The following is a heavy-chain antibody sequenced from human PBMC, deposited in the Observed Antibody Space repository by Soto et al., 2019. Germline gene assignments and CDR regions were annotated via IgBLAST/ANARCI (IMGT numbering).Heavy chain of an antibody. CDR2: ISSSTSHT. Sequence: QVQLVESGGGLVKPGGSLRLSCAVSGFTSSDYYMTWIRQAPGKGLECVSYISSSTSHTNYADSVKGRFSISRDNAKNSLFLQMNSLRAEDTAVYYCARGRGAAADYFDFWGQGTLVTVSS. V-gene: IGHV3-11*05. J-gene: IGHJ4*02. CDR1: GFTSSDYY. D-gene: IGHD6-13*01. CDR3: ARGRGAAADYFDF.